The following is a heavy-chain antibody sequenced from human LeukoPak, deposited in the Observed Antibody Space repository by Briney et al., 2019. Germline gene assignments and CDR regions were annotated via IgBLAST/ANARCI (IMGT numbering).Heavy chain of an antibody. Sequence: ASVKVSCKASGYTFTSYDINWVRQATGQGPEWMGWMNPNSGNTGYAQKFQGRVTMTRNTSISTAYMELSSLRSEDTAVYYCARGPSGYCSSTSCFIYYYYYMDVWGKGTTVTISS. CDR2: MNPNSGNT. J-gene: IGHJ6*03. D-gene: IGHD2-2*01. CDR3: ARGPSGYCSSTSCFIYYYYYMDV. CDR1: GYTFTSYD. V-gene: IGHV1-8*01.